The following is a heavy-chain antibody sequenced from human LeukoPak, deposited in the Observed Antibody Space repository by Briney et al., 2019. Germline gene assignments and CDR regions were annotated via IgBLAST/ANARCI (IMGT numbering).Heavy chain of an antibody. Sequence: GRSLRLSCAASGFTFSSYGMHWVRQAPGKGLEWVAVISYDGSNKYYADSVKGRFTITRDNSKNTLYLQMNSPRAEDTAVYYCAKQGYCSGGSCYSTVLDYWGQGTLVTVSS. J-gene: IGHJ4*02. CDR3: AKQGYCSGGSCYSTVLDY. V-gene: IGHV3-30*18. CDR2: ISYDGSNK. D-gene: IGHD2-15*01. CDR1: GFTFSSYG.